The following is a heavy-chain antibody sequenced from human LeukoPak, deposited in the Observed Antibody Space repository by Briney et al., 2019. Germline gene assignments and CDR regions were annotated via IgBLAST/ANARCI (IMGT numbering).Heavy chain of an antibody. CDR3: AGGGATNMFLQDWFDP. CDR2: TNPSGGST. J-gene: IGHJ5*02. V-gene: IGHV1-46*01. Sequence: ASVKVSCKASGYTFTSYYMRRVRQAPGQGLEWMGITNPSGGSTSYAQKFQGRVTMTRDTSPSTVYMELSSLRSEDTAVYYCAGGGATNMFLQDWFDPWGQGTLVTVSS. D-gene: IGHD1-26*01. CDR1: GYTFTSYY.